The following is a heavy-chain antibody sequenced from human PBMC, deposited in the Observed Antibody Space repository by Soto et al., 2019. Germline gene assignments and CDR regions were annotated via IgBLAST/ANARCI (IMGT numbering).Heavy chain of an antibody. CDR1: GGSISRYY. CDR2: IYNTGST. Sequence: QVQLQESGPGLVKPSQTLSLTCTVSGGSISRYYWSWIRQPAGKALEWIGRIYNTGSTEYNPSLKSRVTMSMDTSKNQLFLNLRSVTAADTAVYYCASSGTAWNNCFDPWGQGILVTVSS. J-gene: IGHJ5*02. V-gene: IGHV4-4*07. D-gene: IGHD6-25*01. CDR3: ASSGTAWNNCFDP.